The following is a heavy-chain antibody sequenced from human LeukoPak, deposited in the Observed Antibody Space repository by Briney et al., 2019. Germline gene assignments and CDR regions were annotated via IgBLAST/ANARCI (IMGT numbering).Heavy chain of an antibody. CDR3: VRGPYSNYWFDP. V-gene: IGHV1-3*01. CDR2: INAGNGNT. CDR1: GYTFTSYA. J-gene: IGHJ5*02. Sequence: GASVKVSCKTSGYTFTSYAMHWVRLAPGQRLEWMGWINAGNGNTKYSQKFQDRVTITRDTSASTAYMELSSLRSEDTAVYFCVRGPYSNYWFDPWDQGTLVTVSS. D-gene: IGHD4-11*01.